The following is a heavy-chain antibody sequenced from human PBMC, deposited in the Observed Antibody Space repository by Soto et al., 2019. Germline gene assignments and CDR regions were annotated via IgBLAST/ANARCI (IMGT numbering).Heavy chain of an antibody. D-gene: IGHD6-13*01. V-gene: IGHV4-59*08. Sequence: PSDTLSLTCTVSGDSLSSYHWSWFRQPPGKGLEWIGYISYNGNTNYNPSLKSRLTISVDTSKNQFSLKLSSVTAADTAVYYCASDISFRWYFYWGHGTLVTVS. CDR1: GDSLSSYH. CDR3: ASDISFRWYFY. J-gene: IGHJ4*01. CDR2: ISYNGNT.